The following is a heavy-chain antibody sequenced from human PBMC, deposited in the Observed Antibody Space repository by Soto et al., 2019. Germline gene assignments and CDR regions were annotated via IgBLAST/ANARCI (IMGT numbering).Heavy chain of an antibody. CDR3: ATEARSGSYYNPLDY. J-gene: IGHJ4*02. V-gene: IGHV1-24*01. CDR1: GYTLTELS. D-gene: IGHD3-10*01. Sequence: ASVNVSCNVSGYTLTELSMHWVRQAPGKGLEWMGGFDPEDGETIYAQKFQGRVTMTEDTSTDTAYMELSSLRSEDTAVYYCATEARSGSYYNPLDYWGQGTLVTVSS. CDR2: FDPEDGET.